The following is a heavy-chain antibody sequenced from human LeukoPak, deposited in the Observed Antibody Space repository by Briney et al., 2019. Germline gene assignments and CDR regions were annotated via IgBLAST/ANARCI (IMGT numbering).Heavy chain of an antibody. CDR3: AKDPSRWPYSSGPN. J-gene: IGHJ4*02. V-gene: IGHV3-23*01. CDR1: GFTFSSYA. Sequence: GGSLRLSCAASGFTFSSYAMSWVRQAPGKGLEWVSAISGSGGSTYYADSVKGRFSISRDNSRNTLYLQMNSLRAEDTAVYYCAKDPSRWPYSSGPNWGQGTLVTVSS. D-gene: IGHD6-19*01. CDR2: ISGSGGST.